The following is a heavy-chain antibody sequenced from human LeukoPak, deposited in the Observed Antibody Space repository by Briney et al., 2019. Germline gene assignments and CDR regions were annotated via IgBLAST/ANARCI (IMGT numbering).Heavy chain of an antibody. Sequence: GASVKVSCKASGYTFTTYDINWVRQATGQGLEWMGWMNPNSGNTGYTQKFQGRVTITRNTSISKAYMEMSSLRSEDTAVYYCARGRGSGHKENWFDPWGQGTLVTVSS. CDR1: GYTFTTYD. V-gene: IGHV1-8*01. J-gene: IGHJ5*02. CDR3: ARGRGSGHKENWFDP. D-gene: IGHD6-19*01. CDR2: MNPNSGNT.